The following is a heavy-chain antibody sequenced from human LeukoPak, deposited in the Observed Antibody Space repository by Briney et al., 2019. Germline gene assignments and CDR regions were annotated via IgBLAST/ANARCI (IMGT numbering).Heavy chain of an antibody. CDR1: GGSISSYY. V-gene: IGHV4-59*01. CDR3: ARAYSSGWYPNGDYFDY. D-gene: IGHD6-19*01. CDR2: IYYSGST. J-gene: IGHJ4*02. Sequence: SETLSLTCTVSGGSISSYYWSWIRRPPGKGLEWIGYIYYSGSTNYNPSLKSRVTISVDTSKNQFSLKLSSVTAADTAVYYCARAYSSGWYPNGDYFDYWGQGTLVTVSS.